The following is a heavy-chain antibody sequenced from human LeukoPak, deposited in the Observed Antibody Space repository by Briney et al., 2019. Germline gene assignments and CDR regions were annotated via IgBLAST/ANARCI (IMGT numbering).Heavy chain of an antibody. Sequence: SVKVSCKASGGTFSSYAIIWVRQAPGQGLEWMGRTIPILGIANYAQKFQGRVTITADKSTSTAYMELSSLRSEDTAVYYCARDGWPTAIKFDYWGQGTLVTVSS. V-gene: IGHV1-69*04. CDR3: ARDGWPTAIKFDY. CDR2: TIPILGIA. J-gene: IGHJ4*02. CDR1: GGTFSSYA. D-gene: IGHD2-15*01.